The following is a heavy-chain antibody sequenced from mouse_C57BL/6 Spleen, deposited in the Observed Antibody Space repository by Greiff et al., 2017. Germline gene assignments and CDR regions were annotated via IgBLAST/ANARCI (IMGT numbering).Heavy chain of an antibody. CDR3: ARSLLWSYFDY. CDR1: GYTFTSYW. CDR2: IDPSDSYT. Sequence: QVQLQQPGAELVRPGTSVKLSCKASGYTFTSYWMHWVKQRPGQGLEWIGVIDPSDSYTNYNQKFKGKATLTVDTSSSTAYMQLSSLTSEDSAVYYCARSLLWSYFDYWGQGTTLTVSS. D-gene: IGHD1-1*02. J-gene: IGHJ2*01. V-gene: IGHV1-59*01.